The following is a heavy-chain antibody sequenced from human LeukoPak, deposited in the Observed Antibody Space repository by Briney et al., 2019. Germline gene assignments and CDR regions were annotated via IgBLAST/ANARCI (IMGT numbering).Heavy chain of an antibody. J-gene: IGHJ5*02. D-gene: IGHD3-9*01. V-gene: IGHV3-23*01. CDR3: AKGGVKYYDILTGYYIDWFDP. Sequence: GGSLRLSCAASGFTFSNYGMNWVRQAPGKGLEWVSGISGSGGSTYSADSVKGRFIISRDNSKNMLSLQMNSLRAEDTAVYYCAKGGVKYYDILTGYYIDWFDPWGQGTLVTVSS. CDR2: ISGSGGST. CDR1: GFTFSNYG.